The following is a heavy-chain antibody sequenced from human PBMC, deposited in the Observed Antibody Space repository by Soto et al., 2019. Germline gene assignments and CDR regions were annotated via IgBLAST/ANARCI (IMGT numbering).Heavy chain of an antibody. D-gene: IGHD3-10*01. V-gene: IGHV4-28*01. CDR1: GYSMSSSDW. CDR2: IYYSGGT. Sequence: QVQLQESGPGLVKPSDTLSLTCAVSGYSMSSSDWWGWIRQPPGKGLEWIGYIYYSGGTYYNPSLKSRVTMSVDTSKNQFSLKLSSVTAVDTAVYYCARTLGSGSLTTHFDYWGQGTLVTVSS. CDR3: ARTLGSGSLTTHFDY. J-gene: IGHJ4*02.